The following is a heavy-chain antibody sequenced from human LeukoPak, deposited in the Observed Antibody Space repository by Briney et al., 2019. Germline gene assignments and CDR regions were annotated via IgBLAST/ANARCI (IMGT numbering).Heavy chain of an antibody. J-gene: IGHJ4*02. Sequence: GGSLRLSCVGSGFIFSAYWMAWVRQAPGKGPEWVANINEDGGEERYVDSVRGRFTISRDNTKNSLSLQVNSLRAEDTAVYYCVRERNSGSYRTADYWGQGTLVTVSS. CDR1: GFIFSAYW. CDR2: INEDGGEE. V-gene: IGHV3-7*01. D-gene: IGHD1-26*01. CDR3: VRERNSGSYRTADY.